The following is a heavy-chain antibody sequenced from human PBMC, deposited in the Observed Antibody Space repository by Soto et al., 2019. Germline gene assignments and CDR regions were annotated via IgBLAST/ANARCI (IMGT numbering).Heavy chain of an antibody. CDR1: GFTFSSYG. D-gene: IGHD3-9*01. CDR3: ARDGPNNILTGYIFDY. CDR2: IWYDGSNK. J-gene: IGHJ4*02. Sequence: GGSVRLSCAASGFTFSSYGMHWVRQAPGKGLEWVAVIWYDGSNKYYADSVKGRFTISRDNSKNTLYLQMNSLRAEDTAVYYCARDGPNNILTGYIFDYWGQGTLVTVSS. V-gene: IGHV3-33*01.